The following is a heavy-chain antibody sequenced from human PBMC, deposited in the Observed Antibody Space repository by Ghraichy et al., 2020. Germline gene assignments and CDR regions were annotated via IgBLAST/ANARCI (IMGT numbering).Heavy chain of an antibody. CDR1: GFTFSSYA. D-gene: IGHD5-12*01. CDR2: ISGSGGST. V-gene: IGHV3-23*01. Sequence: GGSLRLSCAASGFTFSSYAMSWVRQAPGKGLEYVSAISGSGGSTYYADSVKDRFTISRDNSKNTLYLQMNSLRAEDTAVYYCAKLGQYSGYDFFDYWGQGTLVTVSS. J-gene: IGHJ4*02. CDR3: AKLGQYSGYDFFDY.